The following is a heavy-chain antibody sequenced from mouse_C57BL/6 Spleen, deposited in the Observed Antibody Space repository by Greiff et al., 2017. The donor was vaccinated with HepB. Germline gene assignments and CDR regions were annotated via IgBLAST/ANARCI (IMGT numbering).Heavy chain of an antibody. D-gene: IGHD2-3*01. CDR2: IYPGSGST. CDR1: GYTFTSYW. CDR3: ARRDDGYHGWFAY. V-gene: IGHV1-55*01. J-gene: IGHJ3*01. Sequence: QVQLQQPGAELVKPGASVKMSCKASGYTFTSYWITWVKQRPGQGLEWIGDIYPGSGSTNYNEKFKSKATLTVDTSSSTAYMQLSSLTSEDSAVYYCARRDDGYHGWFAYWGQGTLVTVSA.